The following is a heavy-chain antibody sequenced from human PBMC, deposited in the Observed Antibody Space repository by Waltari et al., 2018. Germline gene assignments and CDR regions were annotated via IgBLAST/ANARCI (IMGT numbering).Heavy chain of an antibody. CDR2: ISSSGSTI. CDR1: GFTFSSYE. J-gene: IGHJ5*02. D-gene: IGHD6-13*01. CDR3: ARDGYSSSWYVH. Sequence: EVQLVESGGGLVQPGGSLRLSCAASGFTFSSYEMTWVRQAPGKGLEWVSYISSSGSTIYYADSVKGRFTISRDNAKNSLYLQMNSLRAEDTAVYYCARDGYSSSWYVHWGQGTLVTVSS. V-gene: IGHV3-48*03.